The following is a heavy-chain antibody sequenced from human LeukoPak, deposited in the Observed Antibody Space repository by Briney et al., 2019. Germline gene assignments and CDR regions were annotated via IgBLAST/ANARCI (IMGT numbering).Heavy chain of an antibody. J-gene: IGHJ4*02. V-gene: IGHV3-23*01. D-gene: IGHD2-15*01. CDR3: AKDLHCSGGSCSHY. Sequence: PGGSLRLSCAASGFTFSSYAMSWVRQAPGKGLEWVSAISGSGGSTYYADSVKGRFTISRDNSKNTLYLQMNSLRAEDTAVYYCAKDLHCSGGSCSHYWGPGTLVTVSS. CDR1: GFTFSSYA. CDR2: ISGSGGST.